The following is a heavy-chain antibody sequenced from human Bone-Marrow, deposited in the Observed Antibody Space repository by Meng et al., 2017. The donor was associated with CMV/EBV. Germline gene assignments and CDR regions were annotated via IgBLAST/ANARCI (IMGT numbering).Heavy chain of an antibody. CDR2: INGVGRTT. D-gene: IGHD3-10*01. V-gene: IGHV3-74*03. CDR3: VRDTGSFEY. Sequence: GESLKISCAASGFVFSSNWIHWVRQAPGKGLVWVAAINGVGRTTLYADSVKGRTTIPRDNTQSTLYLQMNSLRAEDTAVYHCVRDTGSFEYWGQGTLVTFSS. J-gene: IGHJ4*02. CDR1: GFVFSSNW.